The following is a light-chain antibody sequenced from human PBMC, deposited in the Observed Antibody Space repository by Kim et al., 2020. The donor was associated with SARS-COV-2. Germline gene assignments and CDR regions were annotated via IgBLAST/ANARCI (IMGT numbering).Light chain of an antibody. Sequence: GDRVTITCRASQVISNYLAWFQLKPGKAPKLLIYAASALQPGVPSRFSGSGSGTDFTLTVTGLQPEDVATYYCQKCDSAPWTFGQGTKVDIK. CDR2: AAS. J-gene: IGKJ1*01. CDR1: QVISNY. V-gene: IGKV1-27*01. CDR3: QKCDSAPWT.